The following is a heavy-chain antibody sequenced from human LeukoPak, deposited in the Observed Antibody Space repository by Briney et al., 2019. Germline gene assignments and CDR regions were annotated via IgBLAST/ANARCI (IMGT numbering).Heavy chain of an antibody. CDR2: ISSSSSYI. D-gene: IGHD6-13*01. J-gene: IGHJ4*02. CDR3: ARVGPNGIAAAFDY. CDR1: GFTFSSYG. V-gene: IGHV3-21*01. Sequence: GGSLSLSCAASGFTFSSYGMSWVRQAPGKGLEWVSSISSSSSYIYYADSVKGRFTISRDNAKNSLYLQMNSLRAEDTAVYYCARVGPNGIAAAFDYWGQGTLVTVSS.